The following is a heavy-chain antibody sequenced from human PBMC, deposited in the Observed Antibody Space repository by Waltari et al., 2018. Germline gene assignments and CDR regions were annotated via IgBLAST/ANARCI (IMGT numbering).Heavy chain of an antibody. D-gene: IGHD1-26*01. J-gene: IGHJ4*02. CDR2: INTRNACT. CDR1: GYPFTSYY. Sequence: QVQLVQSGAEVKKPGASVKVSCKTSGYPFTSYYMHWVRQAPGQGREWVTWINTRNACTNYAHKYQCSVTMTRDTSISTAYMELSRLISNDTAVYYCARTYQSGSYSDYWGQGTPVTVSS. V-gene: IGHV1-2*07. CDR3: ARTYQSGSYSDY.